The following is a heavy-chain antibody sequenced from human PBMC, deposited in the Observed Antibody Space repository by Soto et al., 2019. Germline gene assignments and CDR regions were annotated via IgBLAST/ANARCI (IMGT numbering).Heavy chain of an antibody. CDR3: AREGGNYPSRYYYYGMDV. CDR1: GGTFSSYA. D-gene: IGHD1-7*01. Sequence: QVQLVQSGAEVTKPVSSVQVSCKPSGGTFSSYAIRWVRHAPGPGLEWMGGIIPLFGTADYAQKFQGRVTVTAYESTGTANVAVSSPRSEDTAVYYCAREGGNYPSRYYYYGMDVWGQGTTVTVSS. CDR2: IIPLFGTA. V-gene: IGHV1-69*01. J-gene: IGHJ6*02.